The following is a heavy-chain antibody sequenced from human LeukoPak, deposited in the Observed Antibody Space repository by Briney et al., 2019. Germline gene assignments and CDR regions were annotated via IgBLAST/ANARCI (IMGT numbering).Heavy chain of an antibody. J-gene: IGHJ4*02. CDR2: ISGYNVNT. CDR3: ARDDGDY. Sequence: ASVKVSCKASGGTFSSYAISWVRQAPGQGLEWMGWISGYNVNTNYTQKFQGRVTMTTDTSTSTAYMELRSLRSDDTAVYYCARDDGDYWGQGTLVTVSS. CDR1: GGTFSSYA. V-gene: IGHV1-18*01.